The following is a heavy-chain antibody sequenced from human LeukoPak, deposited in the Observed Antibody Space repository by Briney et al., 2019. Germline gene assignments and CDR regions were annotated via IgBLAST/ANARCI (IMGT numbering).Heavy chain of an antibody. V-gene: IGHV4-59*01. CDR3: ARAKTLYGSSTSCHYYYGMDV. Sequence: SETLSLTCTVSGGSISSYYWSWIRQPPGKGLEWIGYIYYSGSTNYNPSLRSRVTISVDTSKNQFSLKLSSVTAADTAVYYCARAKTLYGSSTSCHYYYGMDVWGKGTTVTVSS. J-gene: IGHJ6*04. CDR2: IYYSGST. D-gene: IGHD2-2*01. CDR1: GGSISSYY.